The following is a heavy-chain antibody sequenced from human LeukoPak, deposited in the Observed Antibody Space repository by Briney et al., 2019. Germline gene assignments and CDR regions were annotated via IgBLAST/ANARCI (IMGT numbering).Heavy chain of an antibody. CDR2: IYHSGSP. V-gene: IGHV4-4*02. Sequence: PSETLSLTCAVSGGSISSNNWWGWVRQPPGKGLEWIGEIYHSGSPNYNPSLKSRVTISVDTSKNQFSLKLSSVAAADTAVYYCARENDVTGNALDVWDQGTTVTVSS. J-gene: IGHJ6*02. CDR3: ARENDVTGNALDV. CDR1: GGSISSNNW. D-gene: IGHD2-2*01.